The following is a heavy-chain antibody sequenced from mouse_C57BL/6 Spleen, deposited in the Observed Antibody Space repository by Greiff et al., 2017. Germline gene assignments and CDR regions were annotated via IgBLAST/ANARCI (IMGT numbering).Heavy chain of an antibody. D-gene: IGHD1-1*01. CDR2: ISSGGDYI. J-gene: IGHJ3*01. Sequence: DVMLVESGEGLVKPGGSLKLSCAASGFTFSSYAMSWVRQTPEKRLEWVAYISSGGDYIYYADTVKGRFTISRDNARNTLYLQMSSLKSEDTAMYYCTYYYGSSPFAYWGQGTLVTVSA. CDR1: GFTFSSYA. CDR3: TYYYGSSPFAY. V-gene: IGHV5-9-1*02.